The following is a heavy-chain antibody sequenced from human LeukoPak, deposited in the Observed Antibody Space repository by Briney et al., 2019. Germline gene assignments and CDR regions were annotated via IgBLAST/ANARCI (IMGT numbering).Heavy chain of an antibody. CDR2: IIPIFGTA. CDR3: TREMAVAGTDSGWFDP. V-gene: IGHV1-69*01. J-gene: IGHJ5*02. D-gene: IGHD6-19*01. CDR1: GGTFSSYA. Sequence: ASVKVSCKASGGTFSSYAISWVRQAPGQGLEWMGGIIPIFGTANYAQKFQGRVTITADESTSTAYMELSSLRSEDTAVYYCTREMAVAGTDSGWFDPWGQGTLVTVSS.